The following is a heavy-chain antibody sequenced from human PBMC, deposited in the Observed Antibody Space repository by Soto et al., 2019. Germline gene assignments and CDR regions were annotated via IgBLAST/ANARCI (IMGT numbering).Heavy chain of an antibody. V-gene: IGHV4-30-2*01. J-gene: IGHJ4*02. CDR1: GGSISSGGYS. CDR2: IYHSGST. CDR3: ASTDYYDSSGYSY. D-gene: IGHD3-22*01. Sequence: QLQLQESGSGLVKPSQTLSLTCAVSGGSISSGGYSWSWIRQPPGKGLEWIGYIYHSGSTYYNPSRKSRVTTAVDRSKNQFSRKLSSVTAADTAVYYCASTDYYDSSGYSYWGQGTLVTVSS.